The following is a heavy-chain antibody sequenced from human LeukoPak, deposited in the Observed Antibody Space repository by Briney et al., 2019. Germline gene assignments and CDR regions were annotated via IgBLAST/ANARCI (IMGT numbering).Heavy chain of an antibody. CDR3: ARDRPTIFGVVNHDY. J-gene: IGHJ4*02. Sequence: ASVKVSCKASGYTFTSYGISWVRQAPGQGLEWMGWISAYNGNTNYAQKLQGRVTMATDTSTSTAYMELRSLRSDDTAIYYCARDRPTIFGVVNHDYWGQGTLVTVSS. CDR1: GYTFTSYG. CDR2: ISAYNGNT. D-gene: IGHD3-3*01. V-gene: IGHV1-18*01.